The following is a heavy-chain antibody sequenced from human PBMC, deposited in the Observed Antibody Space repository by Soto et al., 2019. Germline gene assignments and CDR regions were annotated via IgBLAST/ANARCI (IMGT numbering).Heavy chain of an antibody. V-gene: IGHV4-59*01. CDR1: GGSISSYY. Sequence: SETLSLTCTVSGGSISSYYWSWIRPPPGKGLEWIGYIYYSGSTNYNPSLKSRVTISVDTSKNQFSLKLSSVTAADTAVYYCARHRYSSSSPAFDYWGQGTLVTVSS. CDR2: IYYSGST. D-gene: IGHD6-6*01. CDR3: ARHRYSSSSPAFDY. J-gene: IGHJ4*02.